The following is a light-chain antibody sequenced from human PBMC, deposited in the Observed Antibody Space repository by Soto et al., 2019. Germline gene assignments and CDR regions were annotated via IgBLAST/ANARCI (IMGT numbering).Light chain of an antibody. V-gene: IGLV1-40*01. Sequence: QSVLTQPPSVSGAPGQRVTISCTGSSSNIGAGYDVHWYQQVPGTAPKLLIYGNSNRPSGVPDRFSGSKSGTSASLAITRLQADDEADYYCQSYDSSLTVVFGGGTKLTVL. CDR1: SSNIGAGYD. CDR3: QSYDSSLTVV. CDR2: GNS. J-gene: IGLJ2*01.